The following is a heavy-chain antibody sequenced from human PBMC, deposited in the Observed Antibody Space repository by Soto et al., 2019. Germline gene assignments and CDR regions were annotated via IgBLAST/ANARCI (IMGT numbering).Heavy chain of an antibody. V-gene: IGHV4-59*08. CDR1: GDSISSYY. J-gene: IGHJ4*02. CDR2: IYYSGST. Sequence: PSETLSLTCTVSGDSISSYYWSWIRQPPGKGLEWIGYIYYSGSTNYNPSLKSRVTISVDTSKNQFSLKLSSVTAADTAVYYCARHRSRSSWYGINYWGQGTLVTVSS. CDR3: ARHRSRSSWYGINY. D-gene: IGHD6-13*01.